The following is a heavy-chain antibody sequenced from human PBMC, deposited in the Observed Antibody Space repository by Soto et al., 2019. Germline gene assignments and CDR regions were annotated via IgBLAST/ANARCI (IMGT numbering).Heavy chain of an antibody. J-gene: IGHJ4*02. CDR3: AKGGGSSYDYGGGFLDY. D-gene: IGHD5-18*01. CDR1: GFTFSTYA. V-gene: IGHV3-23*01. Sequence: PGGSLRLSCTASGFTFSTYAVNWVRQAPGQGLEWVSTTSGSGGTTYYADSVKGRFTISRDNSKNTLYLQMNSLRAEDTAIYFCAKGGGSSYDYGGGFLDYWGQGTLVTVSS. CDR2: TSGSGGTT.